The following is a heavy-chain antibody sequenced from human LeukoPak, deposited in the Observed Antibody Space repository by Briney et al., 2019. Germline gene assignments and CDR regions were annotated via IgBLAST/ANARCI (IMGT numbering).Heavy chain of an antibody. Sequence: PSETLSLTCTVSGGSISSGGYYWSWIRQPPGKGLEWIGYIYHSGSTYYNPSLKSRVTISVDRSKNQFSLKLSSVTAADTAVYYCARGDYDFWSGNWRFDTWGQGTLVTVSS. CDR2: IYHSGST. CDR3: ARGDYDFWSGNWRFDT. V-gene: IGHV4-30-2*01. J-gene: IGHJ4*02. D-gene: IGHD3-3*01. CDR1: GGSISSGGYY.